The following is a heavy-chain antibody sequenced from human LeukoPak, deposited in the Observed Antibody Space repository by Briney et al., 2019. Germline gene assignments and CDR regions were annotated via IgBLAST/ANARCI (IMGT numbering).Heavy chain of an antibody. CDR3: ARDRSRAYHFDY. CDR2: TYYRSKWYN. CDR1: GDSVSSNSAA. J-gene: IGHJ4*02. D-gene: IGHD2-15*01. V-gene: IGHV6-1*01. Sequence: SQTLSLTCTLSGDSVSSNSAAWNWIRQSPSRGLEWLGRTYYRSKWYNDYAMSVKSRITISPYTSKSQFFLQLNSVTPEDTAVYYCARDRSRAYHFDYWGQGTLVTVSS.